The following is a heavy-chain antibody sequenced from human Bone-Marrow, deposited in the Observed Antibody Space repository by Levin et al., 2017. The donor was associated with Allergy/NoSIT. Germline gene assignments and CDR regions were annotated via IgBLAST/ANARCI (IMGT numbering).Heavy chain of an antibody. V-gene: IGHV3-53*01. Sequence: PSETLSLTCAASGFTVSNNYMKWVRQAPGKGLEWVSLIYSGGNTYYADSVKGRFAISRDNSKNTLYLQMNSLRAEDTAVYYCAARTPGVGHSWGQGTLVTVYS. J-gene: IGHJ4*02. D-gene: IGHD2-8*01. CDR1: GFTVSNNY. CDR2: IYSGGNT. CDR3: AARTPGVGHS.